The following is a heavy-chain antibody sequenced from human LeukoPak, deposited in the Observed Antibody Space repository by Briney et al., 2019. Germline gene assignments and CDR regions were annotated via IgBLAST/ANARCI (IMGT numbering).Heavy chain of an antibody. CDR3: ARASIFGVVSLKTYWFDP. V-gene: IGHV1-2*02. CDR2: INPNSGGT. J-gene: IGHJ5*02. CDR1: GYTFTSNY. D-gene: IGHD3-3*01. Sequence: GASVKVSCKAFGYTFTSNYMHWVRQAPGQGLEWMGWINPNSGGTNYAQRFQGRVTMTRDTSISTAYMELSRLRSDDTAVYYCARASIFGVVSLKTYWFDPWGQGTLVTVSS.